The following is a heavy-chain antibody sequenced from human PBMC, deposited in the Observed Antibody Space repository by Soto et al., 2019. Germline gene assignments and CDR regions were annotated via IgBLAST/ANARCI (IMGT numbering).Heavy chain of an antibody. Sequence: GGSLRLSCAASGFTFSSYAMHWVRQAPGKGLEYVSAINTNGGSTYYANSVKGRFTISRDNSKNTLYLQMGSLRAEDMAVYYCARALGYAFDIWGQGTMVTVSS. D-gene: IGHD7-27*01. J-gene: IGHJ3*02. CDR3: ARALGYAFDI. CDR1: GFTFSSYA. CDR2: INTNGGST. V-gene: IGHV3-64*01.